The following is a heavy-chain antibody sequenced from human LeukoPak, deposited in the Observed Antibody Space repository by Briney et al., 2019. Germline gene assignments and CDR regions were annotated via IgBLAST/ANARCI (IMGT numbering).Heavy chain of an antibody. V-gene: IGHV3-66*01. CDR3: ARALPAASHTSFDY. Sequence: GGSLRLSCAASGFTVSDNYMSWVRQAPGKGLEWVSIIYSGGTTYHADSVKGRFTISRDISKNTFYLQMNSLRVEDTAVFYCARALPAASHTSFDYWGQGTLVTVSS. CDR1: GFTVSDNY. CDR2: IYSGGTT. D-gene: IGHD2-2*01. J-gene: IGHJ4*02.